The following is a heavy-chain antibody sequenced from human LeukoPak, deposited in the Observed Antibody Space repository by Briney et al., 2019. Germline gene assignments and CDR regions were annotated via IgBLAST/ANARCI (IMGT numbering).Heavy chain of an antibody. CDR1: GGSISGGSYY. D-gene: IGHD3-22*01. CDR2: IYYSGST. Sequence: PSETLSLTCSVSGGSISGGSYYWGWVRQPPGEGLGWVGTIYYSGSTYYNPSLKTPVTISVDTSKNQFSLKLSSVTPADTAVYYCARHGSDSSGYYYYWFDPWGQGTLVTVSS. V-gene: IGHV4-39*01. CDR3: ARHGSDSSGYYYYWFDP. J-gene: IGHJ5*02.